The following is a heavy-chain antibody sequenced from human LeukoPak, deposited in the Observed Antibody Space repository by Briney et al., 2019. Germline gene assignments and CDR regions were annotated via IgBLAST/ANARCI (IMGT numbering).Heavy chain of an antibody. CDR1: GGTFSSYA. V-gene: IGHV1-69*06. CDR2: IIPIFGTA. CDR3: ASSDGIAVAGGYYFDY. Sequence: GASVKVSCKASGGTFSSYAISWVRQAPGQGLEWMGGIIPIFGTANYAQKFQGRVTITADKSTSTAYMELSSLRSEDTAVYYCASSDGIAVAGGYYFDYWGQGTLVTVSS. J-gene: IGHJ4*02. D-gene: IGHD6-19*01.